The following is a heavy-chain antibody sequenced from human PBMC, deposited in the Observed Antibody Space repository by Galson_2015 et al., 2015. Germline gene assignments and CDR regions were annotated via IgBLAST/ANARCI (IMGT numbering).Heavy chain of an antibody. D-gene: IGHD2-2*01. V-gene: IGHV1-8*01. Sequence: SVKVSCKASGYTFTSYDINWVRQTTGQGLEWMGWMNPNSGNTGYAQKFQGRVTMTRNTSISTAYMELSSLRSEDTAVYYCARGRVVVVPAATNWFDPWGQGTLVTVSS. J-gene: IGHJ5*02. CDR1: GYTFTSYD. CDR3: ARGRVVVVPAATNWFDP. CDR2: MNPNSGNT.